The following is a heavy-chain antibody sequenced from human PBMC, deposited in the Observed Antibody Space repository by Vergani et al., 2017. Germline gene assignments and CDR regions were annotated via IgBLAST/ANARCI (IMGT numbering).Heavy chain of an antibody. CDR3: ARHSTVEWLVKLGWIDP. CDR1: GASIRSSNYY. D-gene: IGHD6-19*01. CDR2: IYYSGST. J-gene: IGHJ5*02. V-gene: IGHV4-39*01. Sequence: QLQLQEPGPGLVKPSATLSLTCSVSGASIRSSNYYWGWIRQPPGKGLEWIASIYYSGSTYYNPSLKSRVTISVDTYKNQFSLELSSVTAADTAVYFCARHSTVEWLVKLGWIDPWGQGILVTVSS.